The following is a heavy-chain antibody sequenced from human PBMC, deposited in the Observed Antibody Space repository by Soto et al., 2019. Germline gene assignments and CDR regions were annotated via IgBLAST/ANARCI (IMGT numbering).Heavy chain of an antibody. Sequence: GSLKLCCAASGVTFSTYGMHWVRQAPGKGLEWVAVILSDGSNKYYADSVKGRFTISRDNSKNTLSLQMNSLRAEDTAVYYCARGGYTYYCGMDAWGHGTTVTVSS. CDR1: GVTFSTYG. J-gene: IGHJ6*02. D-gene: IGHD5-12*01. V-gene: IGHV3-33*01. CDR2: ILSDGSNK. CDR3: ARGGYTYYCGMDA.